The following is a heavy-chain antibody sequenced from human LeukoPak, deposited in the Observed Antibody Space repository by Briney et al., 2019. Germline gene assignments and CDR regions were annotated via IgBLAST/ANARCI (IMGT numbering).Heavy chain of an antibody. CDR1: GYTLTELS. CDR3: ATPVYSGSCWRGAFDI. D-gene: IGHD1-26*01. J-gene: IGHJ3*02. Sequence: GASVKVSCKVSGYTLTELSMHWVRQAPGKGLEWMGGFDPEDGETIYAQKFQGRVTMTEDTSTDTAYMELSSLRSEDTAVYYCATPVYSGSCWRGAFDIWGQGTMVTVSS. V-gene: IGHV1-24*01. CDR2: FDPEDGET.